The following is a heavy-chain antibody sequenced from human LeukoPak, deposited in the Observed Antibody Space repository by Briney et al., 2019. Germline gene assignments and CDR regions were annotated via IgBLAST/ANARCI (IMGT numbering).Heavy chain of an antibody. CDR2: IYYSGST. Sequence: SETLSLTCTVSGDSISSSSYYWGWIRQPPGKGLEWIGSIYYSGSTYYNPSLKSRVTISVDTSKNQFSLKLSSVTAADTAVYFCARWYYDFWSGYSTTTEFDYWGQGTLVTVSS. D-gene: IGHD3-3*01. V-gene: IGHV4-39*01. CDR1: GDSISSSSYY. CDR3: ARWYYDFWSGYSTTTEFDY. J-gene: IGHJ4*02.